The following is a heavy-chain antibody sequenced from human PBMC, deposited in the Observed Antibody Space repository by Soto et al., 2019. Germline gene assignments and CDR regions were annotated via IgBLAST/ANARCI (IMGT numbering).Heavy chain of an antibody. V-gene: IGHV6-1*01. CDR2: TYYRSNWRH. J-gene: IGHJ6*02. CDR1: GDSVSSNTAA. CDR3: AKDFGFFGMDV. Sequence: PSQTLSLTCAISGDSVSSNTAAWNWIRSSPSRGLEWLGRTYYRSNWRHDYAVSVKSRITVNPDTSKNHFSLQLNSVTPDDTAVYYCAKDFGFFGMDVWGQGTTVTVSS. D-gene: IGHD3-16*01.